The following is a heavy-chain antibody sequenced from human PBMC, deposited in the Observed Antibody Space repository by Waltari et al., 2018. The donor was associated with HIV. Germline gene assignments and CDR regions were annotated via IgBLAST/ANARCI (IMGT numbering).Heavy chain of an antibody. V-gene: IGHV3-21*01. CDR2: ISSSGTFT. D-gene: IGHD6-13*01. CDR1: GFTFNSYS. Sequence: EVQLVESGGGPVKPGGSLRLSCRASGFTFNSYSLNWVRQAPGKGLEWISSISSSGTFTHYADSVKGRFTISRDNAIKSVYLQMNSLRAEDTAVYYCARDSRDNSWSLNFFDPWGQGTLVTVSS. J-gene: IGHJ5*02. CDR3: ARDSRDNSWSLNFFDP.